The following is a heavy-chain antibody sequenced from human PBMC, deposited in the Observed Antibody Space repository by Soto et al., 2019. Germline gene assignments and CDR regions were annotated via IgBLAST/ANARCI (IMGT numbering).Heavy chain of an antibody. CDR1: GGSISSGDYY. V-gene: IGHV4-30-4*01. Sequence: SETLSLTCTVSGGSISSGDYYWSWIRQPPGKGLEWIGYIYYSGSTYYNPSLKSRVTISVDTSKNQFSLKLSSVTAADTAVYYCARAANVAAAGSGYYYYYGMDVWGQGTTVTVSS. D-gene: IGHD6-13*01. CDR2: IYYSGST. J-gene: IGHJ6*02. CDR3: ARAANVAAAGSGYYYYYGMDV.